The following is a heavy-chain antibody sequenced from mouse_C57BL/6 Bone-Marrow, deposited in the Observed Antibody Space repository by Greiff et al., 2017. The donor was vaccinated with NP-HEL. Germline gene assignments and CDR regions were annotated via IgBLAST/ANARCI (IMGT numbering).Heavy chain of an antibody. V-gene: IGHV1-81*01. Sequence: VQLQQSGAELARPGASVKLSCKASGYTFTSYGISWVKQRTGQGLEWIGEIYPRSGNTYYNEKFKGKATLTADKSSSTAYMELRSLTSEDSAVYFCARPPVVATGYFDVWGTGTTVTVSS. CDR1: GYTFTSYG. CDR3: ARPPVVATGYFDV. CDR2: IYPRSGNT. D-gene: IGHD1-1*01. J-gene: IGHJ1*03.